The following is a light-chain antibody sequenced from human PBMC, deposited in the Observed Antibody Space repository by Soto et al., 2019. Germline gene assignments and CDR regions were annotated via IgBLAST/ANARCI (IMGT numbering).Light chain of an antibody. J-gene: IGKJ5*01. CDR1: QSVSSY. Sequence: EIVLTQSPATLSLSPGERATLSCRASQSVSSYLAWYQQKPGQAPRLLIYDASNRATGIPARFSGSGSGKDFTLTISSLEPEDFAVYYCQQRSNWPRGITFGQGTRLEIK. CDR3: QQRSNWPRGIT. V-gene: IGKV3-11*01. CDR2: DAS.